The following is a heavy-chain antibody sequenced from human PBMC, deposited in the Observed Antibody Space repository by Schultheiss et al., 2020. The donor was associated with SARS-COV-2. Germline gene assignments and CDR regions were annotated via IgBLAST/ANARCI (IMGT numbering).Heavy chain of an antibody. D-gene: IGHD3-10*02. CDR3: ARGVITMSHWYFDL. CDR2: IYYSGST. J-gene: IGHJ2*01. Sequence: SETLSLTCTVSGGSVSSGDYCWSWIRQPPGKGLEWIGYIYYSGSTYYNPSLKSRVTISVDTSKNQFSLKLSSVTAADTAVYYCARGVITMSHWYFDLWGRGTLVTVSS. V-gene: IGHV4-61*08. CDR1: GGSVSSGDYC.